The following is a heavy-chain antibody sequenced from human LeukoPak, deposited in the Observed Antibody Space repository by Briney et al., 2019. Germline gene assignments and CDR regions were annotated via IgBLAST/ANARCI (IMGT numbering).Heavy chain of an antibody. CDR3: ARRCGSSGYLSFQH. CDR1: GYTFTVYY. CDR2: ITPSSGGT. D-gene: IGHD3-22*01. Sequence: ASVKVSCKASGYTFTVYYMNCVRQAPGQGLELVGGITPSSGGTNYAQKFEGRGSMTRDTSISTAYMELSRLRSDDTAVYYCARRCGSSGYLSFQHWGQGTLVTVSS. V-gene: IGHV1-2*02. J-gene: IGHJ1*01.